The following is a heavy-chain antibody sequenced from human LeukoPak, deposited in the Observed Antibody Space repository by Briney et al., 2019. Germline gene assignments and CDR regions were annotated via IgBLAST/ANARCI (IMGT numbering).Heavy chain of an antibody. D-gene: IGHD5-12*01. CDR2: IYYSGST. CDR1: GGSISSYH. V-gene: IGHV4-59*08. CDR3: ARLESSGHVDY. Sequence: SETLSLTCAVSGGSISSYHWSWIRQPPGKGLEWIGNIYYSGSTNYNPSLKSRVTISVDTSKNHFSLKLTSVTAADTAVYYCARLESSGHVDYWGQGTLVTVSS. J-gene: IGHJ4*02.